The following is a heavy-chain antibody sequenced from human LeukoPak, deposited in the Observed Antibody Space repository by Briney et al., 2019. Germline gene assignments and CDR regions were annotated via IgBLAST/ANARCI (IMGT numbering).Heavy chain of an antibody. Sequence: GGSLRLSCAASGFIFSSYAMSWVRQAPGKGLEWVSAISGSAGSTYYADSVKGRFTISRDNSKNTLYLQMNSLRAEDRAVYYCAKSPTTVTYYYYYGMDVWGQGTTVTVSS. V-gene: IGHV3-23*01. CDR1: GFIFSSYA. D-gene: IGHD4-17*01. J-gene: IGHJ6*02. CDR3: AKSPTTVTYYYYYGMDV. CDR2: ISGSAGST.